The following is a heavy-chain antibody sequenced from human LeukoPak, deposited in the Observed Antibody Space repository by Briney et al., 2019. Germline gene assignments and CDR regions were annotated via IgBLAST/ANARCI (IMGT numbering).Heavy chain of an antibody. J-gene: IGHJ5*02. Sequence: PSETLSLTCAVYGGSFSAYYWSWIRQPPGKGLEWFGEINHSGSTNYNPSLKSRATISVDTSKNQFSLKLSSVTAADTAVYYCARTLPVAGSNWFDPWGQGTLVTVSS. V-gene: IGHV4-34*01. CDR3: ARTLPVAGSNWFDP. CDR1: GGSFSAYY. CDR2: INHSGST. D-gene: IGHD6-19*01.